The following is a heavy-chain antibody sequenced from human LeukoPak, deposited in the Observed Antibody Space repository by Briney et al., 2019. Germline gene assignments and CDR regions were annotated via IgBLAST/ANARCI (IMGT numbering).Heavy chain of an antibody. J-gene: IGHJ5*02. CDR3: ARRTLCCGERFDP. D-gene: IGHD3-16*01. Sequence: SETLSLTCSVSGGSISTYYWSWIRQPPGKGLEWIGYINYSGTTNYNPSLKSRVTISVDTSKNHFSLRLNSVTAADTAVYYCARRTLCCGERFDPWGQGTLVTVSS. CDR2: INYSGTT. V-gene: IGHV4-59*08. CDR1: GGSISTYY.